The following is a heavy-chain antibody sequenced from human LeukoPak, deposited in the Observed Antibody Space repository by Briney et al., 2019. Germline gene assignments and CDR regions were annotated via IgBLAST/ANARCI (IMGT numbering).Heavy chain of an antibody. D-gene: IGHD3-22*01. J-gene: IGHJ4*02. CDR1: GGTFSSYA. CDR3: ARDHNYYDSSGYYLL. V-gene: IGHV1-2*02. Sequence: ASVKVSCKASGGTFSSYAISWVRQAPGQGLEWMGWINPNSGGTNYAQKFQGRVTMTRDTSISTAYMELSRLRSDDTAVYYCARDHNYYDSSGYYLLWGQGTLVTVSS. CDR2: INPNSGGT.